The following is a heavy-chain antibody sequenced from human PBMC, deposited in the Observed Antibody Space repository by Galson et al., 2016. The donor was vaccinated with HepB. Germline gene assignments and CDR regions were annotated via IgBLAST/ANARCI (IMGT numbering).Heavy chain of an antibody. Sequence: CAISGDSVSSSRAAWNWIRQSPSRGLEWLGRTYYRLKWNNDYAVSVKSRIIINPDTSKNQFSLQLKSVTPEDTAVYYCARAVEYSTFWSRLYGMDVWGQGTTVIVSS. J-gene: IGHJ6*02. CDR1: GDSVSSSRAA. D-gene: IGHD2-8*02. V-gene: IGHV6-1*01. CDR3: ARAVEYSTFWSRLYGMDV. CDR2: TYYRLKWNN.